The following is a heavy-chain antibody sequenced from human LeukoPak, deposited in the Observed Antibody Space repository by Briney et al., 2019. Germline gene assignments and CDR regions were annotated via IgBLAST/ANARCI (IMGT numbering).Heavy chain of an antibody. Sequence: ASVKVSCKASGGTFSSYAISWVRQAPGQGLEWMGGIIPIFGTANYAQKFQGRVTITTDESTSTAHMELSSLRSEDTAVYYCARDRMVRGVIIGGEFDYWGQGTLVTVSS. J-gene: IGHJ4*02. CDR1: GGTFSSYA. D-gene: IGHD3-10*01. V-gene: IGHV1-69*05. CDR3: ARDRMVRGVIIGGEFDY. CDR2: IIPIFGTA.